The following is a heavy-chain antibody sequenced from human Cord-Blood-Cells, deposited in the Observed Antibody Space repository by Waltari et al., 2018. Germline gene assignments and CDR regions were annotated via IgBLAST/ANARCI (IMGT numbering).Heavy chain of an antibody. J-gene: IGHJ4*02. D-gene: IGHD4-4*01. Sequence: QVQLQESGPGLVKPSETLSLTCTVSGYSISSGYYWGWIRQPPGKGLEWIGSIYHSGSTYYNPSLKSRVTISVDTSKNQFSLKLSSVTAADTAVYYCARPSLTVTGDYWGRGTLVTVSS. CDR2: IYHSGST. CDR1: GYSISSGYY. V-gene: IGHV4-38-2*02. CDR3: ARPSLTVTGDY.